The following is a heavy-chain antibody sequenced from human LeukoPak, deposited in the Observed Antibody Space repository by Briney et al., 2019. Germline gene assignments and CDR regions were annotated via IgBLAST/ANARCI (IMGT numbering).Heavy chain of an antibody. CDR3: ARGSLVGATRFFDY. CDR2: IYTSGST. CDR1: GGSISSYY. V-gene: IGHV4-4*07. J-gene: IGHJ4*02. D-gene: IGHD1-26*01. Sequence: SETLSLTCTDSGGSISSYYWSWIRQPAGKGLEWIGRIYTSGSTNYNPSLKSRVTMSVDTSKNQFSLKLSSVTAADTAAYYCARGSLVGATRFFDYWGQGTLVTVSS.